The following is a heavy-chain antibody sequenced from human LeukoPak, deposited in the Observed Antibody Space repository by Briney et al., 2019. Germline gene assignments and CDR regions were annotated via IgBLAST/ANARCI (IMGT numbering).Heavy chain of an antibody. D-gene: IGHD4-17*01. CDR3: ARDRPPTVTTDYYYYYMDV. CDR1: GGSISSGGYS. J-gene: IGHJ6*03. V-gene: IGHV4-30-4*07. CDR2: IYYSGST. Sequence: SETLSLTCAVSGGSISSGGYSWSWIRQPPGKGLEWIGYIYYSGSTYYNPSLKSRVTISVDTSRNQFSLKLNSVTAADTAVYYCARDRPPTVTTDYYYYYMDVWGKGTTVTVSS.